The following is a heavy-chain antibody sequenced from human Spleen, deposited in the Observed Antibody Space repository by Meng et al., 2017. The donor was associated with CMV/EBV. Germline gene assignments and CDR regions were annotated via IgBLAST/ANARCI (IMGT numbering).Heavy chain of an antibody. CDR3: ARGPTRYGDKRKNWFDP. D-gene: IGHD4-17*01. V-gene: IGHV4-30-4*01. CDR2: IYYSGST. Sequence: SSSSGDYYWSWIRQPPGKGLEWIGYIYYSGSTYYNPSLKSRVTISVDTSKNQFSLKLSSVTAADTAVYYCARGPTRYGDKRKNWFDPWGQGTLVTVSS. CDR1: SSSSGDYY. J-gene: IGHJ5*02.